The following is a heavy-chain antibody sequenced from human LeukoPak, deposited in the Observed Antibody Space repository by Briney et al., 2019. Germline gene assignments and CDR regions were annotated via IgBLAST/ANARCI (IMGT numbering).Heavy chain of an antibody. CDR1: GYTFSNYY. J-gene: IGHJ5*02. D-gene: IGHD3-10*01. CDR2: INPSGGST. V-gene: IGHV1-46*01. CDR3: ARGVRGVTNWFDP. Sequence: ASVKVSCKASGYTFSNYYIHWVRQAPGQGLEWMGIINPSGGSTTYPQKFQGRVTMTRDTSISTAYMELSRLRSDDTAVYYCARGVRGVTNWFDPWGQGTLVTVSS.